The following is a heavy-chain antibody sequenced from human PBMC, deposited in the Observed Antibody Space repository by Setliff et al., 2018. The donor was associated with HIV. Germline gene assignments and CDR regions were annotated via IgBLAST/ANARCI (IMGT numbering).Heavy chain of an antibody. V-gene: IGHV4-39*01. CDR2: FHPSGST. CDR1: GDSISSSNYF. D-gene: IGHD6-19*01. CDR3: ARAGAVAGPSGY. J-gene: IGHJ4*02. Sequence: LPETLSLTCDVSGDSISSSNYFWGWIRQPPGKGLEWIGSFHPSGSTSYNPSLRSRVTLSVDTSKNQFSLKLSSVTAADTAVYYCARAGAVAGPSGYWGQGTLVTVSS.